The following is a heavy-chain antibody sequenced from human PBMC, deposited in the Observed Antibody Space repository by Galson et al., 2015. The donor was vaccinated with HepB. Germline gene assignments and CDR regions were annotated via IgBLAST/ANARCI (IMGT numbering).Heavy chain of an antibody. J-gene: IGHJ6*02. CDR1: GYSFTSYW. Sequence: QSGAEVKRPGESLRISCKGSGYSFTSYWISWVRQMPGKGLEWMGRIDPSDSYTNYSPSFQGHVTISADKSISTAYLQWSSLKASDTAMYYCAAGTYWYYGMDVWGQGTTVTVSS. V-gene: IGHV5-10-1*01. D-gene: IGHD2-15*01. CDR2: IDPSDSYT. CDR3: AAGTYWYYGMDV.